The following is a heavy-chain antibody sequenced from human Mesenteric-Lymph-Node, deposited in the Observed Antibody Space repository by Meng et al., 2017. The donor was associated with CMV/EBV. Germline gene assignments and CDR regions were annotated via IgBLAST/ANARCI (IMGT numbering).Heavy chain of an antibody. V-gene: IGHV3-74*01. CDR1: GFTFSSYW. D-gene: IGHD3-10*01. Sequence: GGSLRLSCAASGFTFSSYWMHWVRQAPGKGLVWVSRINSDGSSTSYADSVKGRFTISRDNAKNTLYLQMNSLRAEDTAVYYCAKTLGGGYLYYAMDVWGQGTTVTVSS. CDR2: INSDGSST. CDR3: AKTLGGGYLYYAMDV. J-gene: IGHJ6*02.